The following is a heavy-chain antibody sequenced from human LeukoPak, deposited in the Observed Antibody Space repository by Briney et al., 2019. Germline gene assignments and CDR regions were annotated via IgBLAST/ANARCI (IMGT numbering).Heavy chain of an antibody. CDR3: ARDRPANDFWSGYSLYYGMDV. CDR2: INHSGST. J-gene: IGHJ6*02. Sequence: SETLSLTCAVYGGSFSGYYWSWIRQPPGKGLEWIGEINHSGSTNYNPSLKSRVTISVDTSKNQFSLKLSSVTAADTAVYYCARDRPANDFWSGYSLYYGMDVWGQGTTVTVSS. V-gene: IGHV4-34*01. CDR1: GGSFSGYY. D-gene: IGHD3-3*01.